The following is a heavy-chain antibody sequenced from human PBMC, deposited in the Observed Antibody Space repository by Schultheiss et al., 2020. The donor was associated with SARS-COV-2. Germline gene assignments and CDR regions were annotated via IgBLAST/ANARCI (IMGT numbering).Heavy chain of an antibody. CDR1: GGTFSSYA. J-gene: IGHJ4*01. V-gene: IGHV1-69*13. Sequence: SVKVSCKASGGTFSSYAISWVRQAPGQGREWMGGIIPIFGTANYAQKFQGRVTITADESTSTAYMELSSLRSEDTAVYYCARESYGSGSSDYWGQGTLVTVSS. CDR2: IIPIFGTA. D-gene: IGHD3-10*01. CDR3: ARESYGSGSSDY.